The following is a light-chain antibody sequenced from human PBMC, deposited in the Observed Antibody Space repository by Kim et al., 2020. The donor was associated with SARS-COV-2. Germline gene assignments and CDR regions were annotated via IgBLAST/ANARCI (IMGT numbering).Light chain of an antibody. CDR3: QAYDSSLSGLYV. V-gene: IGLV1-40*01. Sequence: GQRVTISCTGSSSNIGAGYDVHWYRQLPGTAPKLLIYGNNNRPSGVPDRVSGSKSGTSASLAITGLQAEDEADYYCQAYDSSLSGLYVFGTGTKVTVL. CDR1: SSNIGAGYD. J-gene: IGLJ1*01. CDR2: GNN.